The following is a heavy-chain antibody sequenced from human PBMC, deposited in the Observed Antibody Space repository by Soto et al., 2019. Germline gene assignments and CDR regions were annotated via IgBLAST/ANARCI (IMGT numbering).Heavy chain of an antibody. J-gene: IGHJ3*01. CDR3: AKNRDYDYDAFDV. V-gene: IGHV3-23*01. Sequence: GGSLRLSCAGSGFTFNRNAMSWVRQAPGKGLEWVSGITGNSAFTYYADSVKGRFTISRDNSKNTLYLQMNTLRVEDTAVYYCAKNRDYDYDAFDVWGQGTVVTVPS. CDR2: ITGNSAFT. D-gene: IGHD3-16*01. CDR1: GFTFNRNA.